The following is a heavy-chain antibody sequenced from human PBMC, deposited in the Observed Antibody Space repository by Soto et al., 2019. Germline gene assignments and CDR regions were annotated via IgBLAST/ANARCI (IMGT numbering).Heavy chain of an antibody. CDR1: GGSFSGYY. J-gene: IGHJ6*02. D-gene: IGHD3-3*01. CDR3: ASSHLFDYDFWSGDYYYYGMDV. V-gene: IGHV4-34*01. Sequence: PSETLSLTCAAYGGSFSGYYWSWIRQPPGKGLEWIGEINHSGSTNYNPSLKSRVTISVDTSKNQFSLKLSSVTAADTAVYYCASSHLFDYDFWSGDYYYYGMDVWGQGTTVTVSS. CDR2: INHSGST.